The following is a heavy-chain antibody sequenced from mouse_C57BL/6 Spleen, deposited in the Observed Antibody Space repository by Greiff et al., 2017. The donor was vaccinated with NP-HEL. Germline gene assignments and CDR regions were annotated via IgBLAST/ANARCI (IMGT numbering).Heavy chain of an antibody. CDR2: ISYDGSN. CDR3: ARMGLYDGFFDY. J-gene: IGHJ2*01. Sequence: EVQRVESGPGLVKPSQSLSLTCSVTGYSITSGYYWNWIRQFPGNKLEWTGYISYDGSNNYNPSLKNRISITRDTSKNLFFLKLNSVTTEDTATYYCARMGLYDGFFDYWGQGTTLTVSS. V-gene: IGHV3-6*01. CDR1: GYSITSGYY. D-gene: IGHD2-3*01.